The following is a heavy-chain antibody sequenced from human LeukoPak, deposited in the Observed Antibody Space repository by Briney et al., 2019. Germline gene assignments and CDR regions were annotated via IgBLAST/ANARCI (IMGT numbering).Heavy chain of an antibody. CDR2: IDPSDSYI. V-gene: IGHV5-10-1*01. D-gene: IGHD5-12*01. J-gene: IGHJ4*02. CDR3: GRGGYSGYEFDY. Sequence: GESLKISCKGSGYSFTNYWITWVRQMPGKGLEWMGRIDPSDSYITYSPSFQGHVTISADKSITIAYLQWSSLKASDSAMYYCGRGGYSGYEFDYWGQGTLVTVSS. CDR1: GYSFTNYW.